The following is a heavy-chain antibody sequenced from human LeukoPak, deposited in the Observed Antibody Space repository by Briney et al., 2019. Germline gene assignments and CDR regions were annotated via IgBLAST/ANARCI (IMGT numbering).Heavy chain of an antibody. J-gene: IGHJ6*02. Sequence: GGSLRLSCTASGFTFGDYAMSWFRQAPGKGLEWLALMSNDGDNKDYADSVKGRFTISRDNSKNTLYLQMNSLTTEDTALYYCAKDPSSGWYRWSMDVWGQGTTVTVSS. CDR3: AKDPSSGWYRWSMDV. CDR2: MSNDGDNK. V-gene: IGHV3-30*18. D-gene: IGHD6-19*01. CDR1: GFTFGDYA.